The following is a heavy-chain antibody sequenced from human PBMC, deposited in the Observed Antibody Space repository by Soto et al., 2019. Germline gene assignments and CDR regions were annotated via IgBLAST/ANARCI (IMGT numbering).Heavy chain of an antibody. CDR2: INPNSGGT. V-gene: IGHV1-2*02. D-gene: IGHD3-3*01. Sequence: ASVKVSCKASGYTFTGYYMHWVRQAPGQGLEWMGWINPNSGGTNYAQKFQGRVTMTRDTSISTAYMELSRLRSDDTAVYYCARSFLDYDFWSGYYSPYYYYYGMDVWGQGTTVTVSS. J-gene: IGHJ6*02. CDR3: ARSFLDYDFWSGYYSPYYYYYGMDV. CDR1: GYTFTGYY.